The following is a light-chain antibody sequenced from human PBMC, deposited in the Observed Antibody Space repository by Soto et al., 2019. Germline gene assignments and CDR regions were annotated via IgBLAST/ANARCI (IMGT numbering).Light chain of an antibody. CDR3: SSYTVSVAPYV. Sequence: QSVLTQPASVSGSPGQSITISCTGTSSDVGGYNHVSWYQIHPGKAPKLIIYEVTSRPSGVSYRFSGSKSGNSASLTISGLQAEDEADYYCSSYTVSVAPYVFGTGTKVTVL. CDR2: EVT. CDR1: SSDVGGYNH. V-gene: IGLV2-14*01. J-gene: IGLJ1*01.